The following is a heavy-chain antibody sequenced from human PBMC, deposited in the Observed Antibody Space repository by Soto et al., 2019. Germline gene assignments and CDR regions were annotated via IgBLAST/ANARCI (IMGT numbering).Heavy chain of an antibody. D-gene: IGHD2-21*02. CDR2: ISAYNGNT. CDR3: ARGEYCGGDCPTDY. V-gene: IGHV1-18*01. Sequence: QVQLVQSGAEVKKPGASVKVSCKASGYTFTSYGISWVRQAPGQGLEWMGWISAYNGNTNYAQKLQGRATXXTXTXXSTAYMELRSLRSDDTAVYYCARGEYCGGDCPTDYWGQGTLVTVSS. J-gene: IGHJ4*02. CDR1: GYTFTSYG.